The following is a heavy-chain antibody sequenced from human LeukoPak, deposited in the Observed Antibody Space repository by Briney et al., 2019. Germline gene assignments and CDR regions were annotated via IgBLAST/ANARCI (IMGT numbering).Heavy chain of an antibody. CDR1: GYSISSGYY. Sequence: SETLSLTCTVSGYSISSGYYWGWIRQPPGQGLEWIGSIYHTGSTYYNPSLKSRVTMSVDTSKNQFSLKLNSVTAADTAVYYCARDPYYDILTGYLIRGAFDIWGLGTVVTVSS. J-gene: IGHJ3*02. CDR3: ARDPYYDILTGYLIRGAFDI. D-gene: IGHD3-9*01. CDR2: IYHTGST. V-gene: IGHV4-38-2*02.